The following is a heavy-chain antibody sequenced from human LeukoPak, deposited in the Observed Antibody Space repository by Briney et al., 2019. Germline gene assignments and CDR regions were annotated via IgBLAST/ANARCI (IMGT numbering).Heavy chain of an antibody. CDR2: IYYSGST. J-gene: IGHJ3*02. CDR3: AGCSSTSCYPPAFDI. V-gene: IGHV4-39*01. Sequence: SETLSLTCTVSGGSICSSSYSSGWIRQPPGKGLEWLGSIYYSGSTYYNPSLKSRVTISVDTSKNQFSLKLSSVTAADTAVYYCAGCSSTSCYPPAFDIWGQGTMVTVSS. CDR1: GGSICSSSYS. D-gene: IGHD2-2*01.